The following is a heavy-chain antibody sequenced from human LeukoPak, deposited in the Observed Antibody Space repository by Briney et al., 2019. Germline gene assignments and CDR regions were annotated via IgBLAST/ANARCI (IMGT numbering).Heavy chain of an antibody. Sequence: HPGGSLRLSCAASGFTFSSYGMHWVRQAPGKGLEWVAVISYGGSNKYYADSVKGRFTISRDNSKNTLYLQMNSLRAEDTAVYYCAKGQYNWKRAFFDYWGQGTLVTVSS. D-gene: IGHD1-20*01. V-gene: IGHV3-30*18. CDR3: AKGQYNWKRAFFDY. CDR1: GFTFSSYG. J-gene: IGHJ4*02. CDR2: ISYGGSNK.